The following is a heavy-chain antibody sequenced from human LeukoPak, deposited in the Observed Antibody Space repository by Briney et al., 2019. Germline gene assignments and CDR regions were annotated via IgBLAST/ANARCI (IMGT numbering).Heavy chain of an antibody. V-gene: IGHV1-69*06. J-gene: IGHJ4*02. CDR2: IIPIFGTA. CDR3: ASPSRSGGDYVY. Sequence: SVKVSCKASGCTFSSYAISWVRQAPGQGLEWMGGIIPIFGTANYAQKFQGRVTITADKSTSTAYMELSSLRSEDTAVYYCASPSRSGGDYVYWGQGTLVTAYS. D-gene: IGHD4-17*01. CDR1: GCTFSSYA.